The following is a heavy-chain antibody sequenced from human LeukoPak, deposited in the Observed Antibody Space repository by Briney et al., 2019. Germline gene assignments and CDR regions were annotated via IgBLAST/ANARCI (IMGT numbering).Heavy chain of an antibody. CDR2: ISHSGST. Sequence: SETLSLTCAVSGGSISSSNWWSWVRPPPGKGLEWIGEISHSGSTNYNPSLESRATISVDRSKNQFSLRLNSVTAVDTAVYFCARVTGTTPFDYWGQGTLVTVSS. J-gene: IGHJ4*02. CDR1: GGSISSSNW. D-gene: IGHD1-1*01. V-gene: IGHV4-4*02. CDR3: ARVTGTTPFDY.